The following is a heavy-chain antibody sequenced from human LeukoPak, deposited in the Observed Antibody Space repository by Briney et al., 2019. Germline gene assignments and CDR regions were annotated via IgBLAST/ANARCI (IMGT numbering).Heavy chain of an antibody. V-gene: IGHV3-23*01. J-gene: IGHJ4*02. CDR2: ISGSGGST. Sequence: GGSLRLSCAASGFTFSSYGMSWVRQAPGKGLEWVSAISGSGGSTYYAGSVKGRFTISRDNSKNTLYLQMNSLRAEDTAVYYCAKVYDSSGYYYSGDYWGQGTLVTVSS. D-gene: IGHD3-22*01. CDR1: GFTFSSYG. CDR3: AKVYDSSGYYYSGDY.